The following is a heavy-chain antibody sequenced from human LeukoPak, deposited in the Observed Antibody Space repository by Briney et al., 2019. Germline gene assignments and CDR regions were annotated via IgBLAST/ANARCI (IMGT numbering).Heavy chain of an antibody. D-gene: IGHD6-13*01. CDR3: ARGLGRQQLKTSYYYYGMDV. CDR2: INHSGST. V-gene: IGHV4-34*01. Sequence: SETLSLTCAVYGGSFSGYYWSWIRQPPGKGLEWIGEINHSGSTNYNPSLKSRVTISVDTSKNQFSLKLSSATAADTAVYYCARGLGRQQLKTSYYYYGMDVWGKGTTVTVSS. J-gene: IGHJ6*04. CDR1: GGSFSGYY.